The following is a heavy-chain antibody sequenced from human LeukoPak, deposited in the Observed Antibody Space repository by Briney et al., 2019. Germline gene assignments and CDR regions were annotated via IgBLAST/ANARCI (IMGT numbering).Heavy chain of an antibody. V-gene: IGHV3-21*01. CDR3: ARWGVGDY. CDR2: ISSSSSYI. Sequence: PGGSLRLSCAASGFTFSSYTMNWVRQAPGKGLEWVSSISSSSSYIYYAESVKGRFTMSRDNAKNSLYLQMNSLRAEDTAVYYCARWGVGDYWGQGTLVTVSS. J-gene: IGHJ4*02. D-gene: IGHD1-26*01. CDR1: GFTFSSYT.